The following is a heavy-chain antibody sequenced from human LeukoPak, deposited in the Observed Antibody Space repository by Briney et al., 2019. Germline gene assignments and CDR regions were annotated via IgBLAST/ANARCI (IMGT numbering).Heavy chain of an antibody. D-gene: IGHD3-3*01. Sequence: PGGSLRLSCAASGFTFSSYGMHWVRQAPGKGLEWVAVIWYDGSNKYYADSVKGRFTISRDNTKNTLYLQMNSLRAEDTAVYYCAGGPGFLIDCWGQGTLVTVSS. CDR3: AGGPGFLIDC. CDR1: GFTFSSYG. CDR2: IWYDGSNK. V-gene: IGHV3-33*01. J-gene: IGHJ4*02.